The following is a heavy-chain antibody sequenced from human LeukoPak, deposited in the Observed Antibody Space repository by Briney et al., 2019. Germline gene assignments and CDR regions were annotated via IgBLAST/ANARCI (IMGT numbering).Heavy chain of an antibody. V-gene: IGHV3-7*01. CDR1: GFAFISYW. CDR2: IKHIGSEK. D-gene: IGHD6-13*01. Sequence: GSLHLSCAASGFAFISYWMKGVRQAPGKGLGGGAKIKHIGSEKYYVSSLNGPFPISRDNAKNPLYLQMNRLRAEDTAVYYCARDSAAGSWSYYFDNWGQGTLVTVSS. J-gene: IGHJ4*02. CDR3: ARDSAAGSWSYYFDN.